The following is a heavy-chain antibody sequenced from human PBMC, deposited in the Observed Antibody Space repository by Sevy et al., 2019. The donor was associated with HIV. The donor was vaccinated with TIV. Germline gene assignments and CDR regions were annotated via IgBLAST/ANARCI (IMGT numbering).Heavy chain of an antibody. V-gene: IGHV1-24*01. CDR3: ATTKDYYDSSGSPFDY. J-gene: IGHJ4*02. CDR1: GYTLSELS. CDR2: FDPEDDET. D-gene: IGHD3-22*01. Sequence: ASVKVSCMVSGYTLSELSMHWVRQAPGKGLEWMGSFDPEDDETIYAQKLQGRVTMTEDTSTDTAYMELNNLRSEDTAVSYCATTKDYYDSSGSPFDYWGQGTLVTVSS.